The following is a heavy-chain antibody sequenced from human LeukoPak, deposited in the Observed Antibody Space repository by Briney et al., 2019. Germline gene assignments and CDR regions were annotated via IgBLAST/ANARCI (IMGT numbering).Heavy chain of an antibody. Sequence: SETLSLTCTVSGGSISSSSYYWGWIRQPPGKGLEWIGSIYYGGSTYYNPSLKSRVTISVDTSKNQFSLKLGSVTAADTAVYYCARDRDYFDYWGQGTLVTVSS. J-gene: IGHJ4*02. V-gene: IGHV4-39*07. CDR2: IYYGGST. CDR3: ARDRDYFDY. CDR1: GGSISSSSYY.